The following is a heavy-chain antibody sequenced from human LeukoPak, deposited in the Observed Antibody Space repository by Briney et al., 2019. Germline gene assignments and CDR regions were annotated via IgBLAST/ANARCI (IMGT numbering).Heavy chain of an antibody. CDR3: ARRGDSSSSGKYYFDY. J-gene: IGHJ4*02. V-gene: IGHV3-23*01. D-gene: IGHD6-6*01. CDR2: ITGTGAST. Sequence: GTLRLSCAVSGFTFSTYAMTWVRQAPGKGLEWGSFITGTGASTYYADSVKGRFTISRDNSKNTLHLQMNSLRAEDAAVYYCARRGDSSSSGKYYFDYWGQGTLVTVSS. CDR1: GFTFSTYA.